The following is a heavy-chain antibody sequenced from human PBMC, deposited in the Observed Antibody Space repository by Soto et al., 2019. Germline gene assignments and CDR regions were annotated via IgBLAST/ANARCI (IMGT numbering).Heavy chain of an antibody. V-gene: IGHV4-4*02. D-gene: IGHD2-21*02. CDR2: IHHSGST. CDR1: GGSISSSSW. Sequence: TLSLTCAVSGGSISSSSWWTWARQPPGKGLEWIGEIHHSGSTNYNPSLKSRVTISVDKSKYQFSLTLSSVTAADTAVYYCASSAYCGGDCFRLFDYWGQGTLVTVSS. J-gene: IGHJ4*02. CDR3: ASSAYCGGDCFRLFDY.